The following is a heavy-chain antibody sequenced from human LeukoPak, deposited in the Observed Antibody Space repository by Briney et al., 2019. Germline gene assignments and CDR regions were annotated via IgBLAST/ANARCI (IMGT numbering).Heavy chain of an antibody. CDR1: GFTFSSYA. J-gene: IGHJ4*02. V-gene: IGHV3-23*01. D-gene: IGHD3-10*01. Sequence: GGSLRLSCAASGFTFSSYAMSWVRQAPGKGLEWVSTISGGGDATYYADSVKGRFTISRDNSKNTLYLQMNSLRAEDTAVYYCAKDSSLLRGPLVIYYFDFWGQGTLVTVSS. CDR2: ISGGGDAT. CDR3: AKDSSLLRGPLVIYYFDF.